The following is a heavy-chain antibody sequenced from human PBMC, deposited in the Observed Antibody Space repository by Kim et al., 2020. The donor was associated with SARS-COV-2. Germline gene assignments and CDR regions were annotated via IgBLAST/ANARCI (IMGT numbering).Heavy chain of an antibody. CDR2: IYYSGST. Sequence: SETLSLTCTVSGASVSSGSYYWSWIRQPPGKGLEWIGYIYYSGSTNYNPSLKSRVTISVDTSKNQFSLKLRSVTAADTAVYYCARDPLSESSTDYWGQGT. V-gene: IGHV4-61*01. D-gene: IGHD2-2*01. CDR3: ARDPLSESSTDY. J-gene: IGHJ4*02. CDR1: GASVSSGSYY.